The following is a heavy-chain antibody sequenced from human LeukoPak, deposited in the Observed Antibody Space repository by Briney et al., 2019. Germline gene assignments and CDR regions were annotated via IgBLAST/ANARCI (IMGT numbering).Heavy chain of an antibody. V-gene: IGHV4-38-2*02. CDR2: IYHSGST. J-gene: IGHJ3*02. D-gene: IGHD4-17*01. Sequence: PSETLSLTCTVSGYSISSGYYWGWIRQPPGQGLEWMGTIYHSGSTYYNPSLKSRVTISVDTSKNQFSLKLSSVTAADTAVYYCAKTVTVTTSAFDIWGQGTMVAVSS. CDR1: GYSISSGYY. CDR3: AKTVTVTTSAFDI.